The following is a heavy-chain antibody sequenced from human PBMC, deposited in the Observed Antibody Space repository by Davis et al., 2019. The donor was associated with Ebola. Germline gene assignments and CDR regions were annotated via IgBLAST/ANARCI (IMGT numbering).Heavy chain of an antibody. Sequence: GESLKISCAASGFTFINAWMNWVRQAPGKGLEWVAVIWYDGSNKYYADSVKGRFTISRDNSKNTLYLQMNSLRAEDTAVYYCAKDSGIVATYCSYWGQGTLVTVSS. CDR2: IWYDGSNK. V-gene: IGHV3-33*06. J-gene: IGHJ4*02. D-gene: IGHD5-12*01. CDR3: AKDSGIVATYCSY. CDR1: GFTFINAW.